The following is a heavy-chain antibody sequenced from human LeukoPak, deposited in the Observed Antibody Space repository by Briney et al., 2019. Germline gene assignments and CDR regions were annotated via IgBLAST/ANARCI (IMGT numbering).Heavy chain of an antibody. CDR1: GYTFTSYY. D-gene: IGHD6-6*01. CDR2: INPSGGST. Sequence: ASVKVSCKASGYTFTSYYMHWVRQAPGQGLEWMGIINPSGGSTSYAQKFQGRVTMTRDMSTSTVYMELSSLRSEDTAVYYCARDLAYSSSWLYYYYYMGVWGKGTTVTVSS. V-gene: IGHV1-46*01. CDR3: ARDLAYSSSWLYYYYYMGV. J-gene: IGHJ6*03.